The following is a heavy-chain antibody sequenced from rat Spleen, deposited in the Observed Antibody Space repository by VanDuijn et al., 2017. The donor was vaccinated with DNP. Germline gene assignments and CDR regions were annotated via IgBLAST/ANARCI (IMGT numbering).Heavy chain of an antibody. V-gene: IGHV2-16*01. Sequence: QVQLKESGPGLVQPSQTLSLTCTVSGFSLTNYGIVWVRQPPGKGLEWIGAIWSGGSRDYNSALKSRLTISRDTSKSQVFLKMNSLQTEDTAMCSCARFPPGYNSYRDWHLDFWGPGTMVTVSS. D-gene: IGHD1-4*01. CDR1: GFSLTNYG. CDR3: ARFPPGYNSYRDWHLDF. J-gene: IGHJ1*01. CDR2: IWSGGSR.